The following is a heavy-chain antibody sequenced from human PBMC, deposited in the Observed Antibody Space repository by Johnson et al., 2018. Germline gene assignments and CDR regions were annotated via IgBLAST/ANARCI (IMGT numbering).Heavy chain of an antibody. CDR1: GGSFSGYY. CDR3: ASRCSSTSCIPRPERYYYYYYGMAV. Sequence: QVQLQQWGAGLLEPSETLSLTCAVYGGSFSGYYWSWIRQPPGKGLEWIGEITHSGSTNYNPSLKSRVPIPVHTSKNLFPLTLSSVTAADTAVYYCASRCSSTSCIPRPERYYYYYYGMAVWGQGTTVTVSS. J-gene: IGHJ6*02. V-gene: IGHV4-34*01. D-gene: IGHD2-2*01. CDR2: ITHSGST.